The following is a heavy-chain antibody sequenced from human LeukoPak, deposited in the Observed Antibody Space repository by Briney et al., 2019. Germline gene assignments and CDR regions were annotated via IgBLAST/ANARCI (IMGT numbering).Heavy chain of an antibody. D-gene: IGHD4-23*01. CDR2: IKGGGGDK. CDR3: ARVRSVGGNPHAFNI. Sequence: GGSLRLSCAASGFTFSSYWMHWVRQAPGKGLEWVANIKGGGGDKSYVDSVKGRFIISRDNAKNSLYLEMNSLAAEDTGVYYCARVRSVGGNPHAFNIWGQGTMVTVSS. J-gene: IGHJ3*02. V-gene: IGHV3-7*01. CDR1: GFTFSSYW.